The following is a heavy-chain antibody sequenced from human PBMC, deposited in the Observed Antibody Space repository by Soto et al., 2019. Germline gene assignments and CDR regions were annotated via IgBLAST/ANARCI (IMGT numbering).Heavy chain of an antibody. D-gene: IGHD2-15*01. CDR2: IIPIFGTA. V-gene: IGHV1-69*05. CDR1: GGTFSSYA. CDR3: ARGSVVVVAAANLDY. Sequence: GASVKVSCKASGGTFSSYAISWVRQAPGQGLEWMGGIIPIFGTANYAQKLQGRVTMTTDTSTSTAYMELRSLRSDDTAVYYCARGSVVVVAAANLDYWGQGTLVTVSS. J-gene: IGHJ4*02.